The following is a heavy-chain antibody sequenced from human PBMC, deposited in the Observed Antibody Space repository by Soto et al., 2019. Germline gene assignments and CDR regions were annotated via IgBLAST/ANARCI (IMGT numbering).Heavy chain of an antibody. D-gene: IGHD3-22*01. CDR2: ISGSGGTT. Sequence: GGSLRLSCAASGFTFSTFAMSWVRQAPGKGMEWVSAISGSGGTTYNADSVKGRFTISRDNSKNTLYLQMNSLRAEDTAVYFFAKDGDYDSYVYYYPGRSKTYFVMDVWGLGTTVTVSS. J-gene: IGHJ6*02. CDR1: GFTFSTFA. V-gene: IGHV3-23*01. CDR3: AKDGDYDSYVYYYPGRSKTYFVMDV.